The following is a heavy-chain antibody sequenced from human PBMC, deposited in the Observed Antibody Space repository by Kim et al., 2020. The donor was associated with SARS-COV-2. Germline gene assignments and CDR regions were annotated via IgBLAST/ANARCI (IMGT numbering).Heavy chain of an antibody. D-gene: IGHD3-10*01. CDR1: GFSLSRHD. CDR3: AKDVDGVGSFNWFDP. CDR2: ISHDGSIQ. V-gene: IGHV3-30*18. J-gene: IGHJ5*02. Sequence: GGSLRLSCAASGFSLSRHDMHWARQVPGKGLEWVATISHDGSIQYYGDSVKGRFTISRDNSKNTLYLQMNSLRAEDTAVYYCAKDVDGVGSFNWFDPWGQGTLVIVSS.